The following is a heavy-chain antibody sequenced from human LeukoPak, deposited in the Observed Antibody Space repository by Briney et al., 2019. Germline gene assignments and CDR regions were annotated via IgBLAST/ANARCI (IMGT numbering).Heavy chain of an antibody. V-gene: IGHV4-38-2*02. Sequence: PSETLSLNCTVSGYSISSGYYWGWIRQPPGKGLEWIGSIYHSGSTYYNPSLKSRVTISVDTSKNQFSLKLSSVTAADTAVYYCARARREMVDYWGQGTLVTVSS. CDR2: IYHSGST. CDR1: GYSISSGYY. CDR3: ARARREMVDY. J-gene: IGHJ4*02. D-gene: IGHD5-24*01.